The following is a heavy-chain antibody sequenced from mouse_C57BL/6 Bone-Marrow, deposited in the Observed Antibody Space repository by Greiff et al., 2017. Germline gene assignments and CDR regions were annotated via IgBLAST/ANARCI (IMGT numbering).Heavy chain of an antibody. V-gene: IGHV14-4*01. D-gene: IGHD1-1*01. CDR1: GFNIKDDY. Sequence: EVQLQQSGAELVRPGASVKLSCTASGFNIKDDYMHWVKQRPEQGLEWIGWIDPENGDTEYASKFQGKATITADPSSNTAYLQLSSLTSEDTAVXYCTTVITTVVAYYWCFDVWGTGTTVTVSS. J-gene: IGHJ1*03. CDR2: IDPENGDT. CDR3: TTVITTVVAYYWCFDV.